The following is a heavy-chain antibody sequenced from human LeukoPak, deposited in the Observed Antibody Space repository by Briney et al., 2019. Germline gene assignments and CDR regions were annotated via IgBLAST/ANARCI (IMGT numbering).Heavy chain of an antibody. V-gene: IGHV4-34*01. CDR2: INHSGST. CDR1: GGSFSNYY. CDR3: ARAPVRVAAVGKYFDY. D-gene: IGHD6-13*01. Sequence: SETLSLTCAVYGGSFSNYYWSWIRQPPGKGLEWIGEINHSGSTNYNPSPKSRLTISVDTSKKQFSLKLTSVTAADTAVYYCARAPVRVAAVGKYFDYWGQGTLVTVSS. J-gene: IGHJ4*02.